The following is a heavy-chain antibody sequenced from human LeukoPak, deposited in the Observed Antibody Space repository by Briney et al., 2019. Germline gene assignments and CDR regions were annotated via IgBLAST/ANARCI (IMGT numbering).Heavy chain of an antibody. Sequence: VASVKVSCTASGYTFTSYYMHWVRQAPGQGLEWMGIINPSGGSTSYAQKFQGRVTMTRDTSTSTVYMELSSLRSEDTAVYYCARDSSYQLLSHWFDPWGQGTLVTVSS. V-gene: IGHV1-46*01. J-gene: IGHJ5*02. D-gene: IGHD2-2*01. CDR1: GYTFTSYY. CDR3: ARDSSYQLLSHWFDP. CDR2: INPSGGST.